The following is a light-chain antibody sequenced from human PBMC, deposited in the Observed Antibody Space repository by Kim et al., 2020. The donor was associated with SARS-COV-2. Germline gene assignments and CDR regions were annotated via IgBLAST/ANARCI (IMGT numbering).Light chain of an antibody. V-gene: IGKV3-11*01. CDR3: QHRKTWPVT. J-gene: IGKJ4*01. CDR1: QSVNNY. CDR2: DVS. Sequence: EVILTQSPATLSLSPGERATLSCRASQSVNNYLAWYQQKPGQAPRLLLYDVSNRATGIPARFSGSGSGTDFTLTISSLEPEDFAVYYCQHRKTWPVTFGGWTKVDIK.